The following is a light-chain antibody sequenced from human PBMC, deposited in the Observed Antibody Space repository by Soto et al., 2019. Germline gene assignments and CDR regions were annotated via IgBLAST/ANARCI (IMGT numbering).Light chain of an antibody. Sequence: DIQITQSPSSLSASVGDRVTITCRASQTISSYLNWYQQKPGKAPKLLIYAASTLQSGVPSRFSGSGSETDFTLSISSLQPEDFATYYCQQTYSSVTFGGGTKVEI. J-gene: IGKJ4*01. CDR1: QTISSY. V-gene: IGKV1-39*01. CDR2: AAS. CDR3: QQTYSSVT.